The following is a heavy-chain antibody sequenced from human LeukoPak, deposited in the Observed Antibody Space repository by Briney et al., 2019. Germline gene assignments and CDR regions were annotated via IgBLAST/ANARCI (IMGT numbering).Heavy chain of an antibody. CDR1: GFTFSSYG. D-gene: IGHD3-22*01. CDR2: ISYDGSNK. CDR3: ANRVYYYHSTGPHY. V-gene: IGHV3-30*18. J-gene: IGHJ4*02. Sequence: GSLRLSCAASGFTFSSYGMHWVRQAPGKGLEWVAVISYDGSNKYYADSVKGRFTISRDNSKNTLYLQMNSLRAEDTAVYYCANRVYYYHSTGPHYWGPGPLVTVSS.